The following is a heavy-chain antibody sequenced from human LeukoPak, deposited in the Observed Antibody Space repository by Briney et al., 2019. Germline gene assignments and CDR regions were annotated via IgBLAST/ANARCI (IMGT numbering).Heavy chain of an antibody. V-gene: IGHV3-30*02. CDR1: VFSFNTYG. Sequence: GGSLRLSCAASVFSFNTYGMHWVRQSPGKGLEWVACIGHEGTIKYYAESVKGRFTVSRDNSNNMLYLQMNSLTTEDTAVYYCATELNPVLAFEYWGHGTLVTVSS. CDR3: ATELNPVLAFEY. J-gene: IGHJ4*03. D-gene: IGHD3-3*02. CDR2: IGHEGTIK.